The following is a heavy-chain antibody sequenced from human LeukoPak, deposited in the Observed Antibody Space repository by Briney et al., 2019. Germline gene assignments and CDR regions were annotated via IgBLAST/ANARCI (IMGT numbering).Heavy chain of an antibody. D-gene: IGHD4-17*01. J-gene: IGHJ4*02. V-gene: IGHV3-66*01. CDR2: IYSGGTT. Sequence: GGSLRLSCVVSGFTVTSNYMSWVRQAPGKGLEWVSVIYSGGTTNYADSVKGRFTVYRDNSKNTLYLQMNSLRAEDTAVYYCASKLTSGYRGQGTLVTVPS. CDR3: ASKLTSGY. CDR1: GFTVTSNY.